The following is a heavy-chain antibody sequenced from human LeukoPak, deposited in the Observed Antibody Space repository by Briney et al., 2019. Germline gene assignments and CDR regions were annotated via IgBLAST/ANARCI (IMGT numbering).Heavy chain of an antibody. CDR2: IRYDGSNK. D-gene: IGHD2-8*01. J-gene: IGHJ3*02. CDR1: GFTFSSYG. Sequence: QPGGSLRLSCAASGFTFSSYGMHWVRQAPGKGLEWVAFIRYDGSNKYYADSVKGRFTISRDNSKNTLYLQMNSLRAEDTAVYYCAKLGTSTIVLMVYASAFDIWGQGTMVTVSS. V-gene: IGHV3-30*02. CDR3: AKLGTSTIVLMVYASAFDI.